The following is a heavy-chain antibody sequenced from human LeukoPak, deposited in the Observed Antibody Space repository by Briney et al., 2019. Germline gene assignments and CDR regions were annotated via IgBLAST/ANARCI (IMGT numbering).Heavy chain of an antibody. CDR3: ATGLPTDYYDSSGYYGRPFDY. Sequence: ASVKVSCKPSGGTFSSYAISWVGQTPRQGREWMGGIIPIFGTANYPPKFQGRVTITTDESTSTAYMELSSLRSEDTAVYYCATGLPTDYYDSSGYYGRPFDYWGQGTLVTVSS. V-gene: IGHV1-69*05. J-gene: IGHJ4*02. CDR1: GGTFSSYA. D-gene: IGHD3-22*01. CDR2: IIPIFGTA.